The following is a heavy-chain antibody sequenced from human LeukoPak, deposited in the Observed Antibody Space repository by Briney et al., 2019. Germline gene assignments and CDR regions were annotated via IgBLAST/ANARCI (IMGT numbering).Heavy chain of an antibody. CDR1: GFTFSSYG. D-gene: IGHD3-9*01. CDR3: ASQREGVLRYFDWLPPRRAFDI. Sequence: GGSLRLSCAASGFTFSSYGMHWVRQAPGKGLEWVAVISYDGSNKYYADSVKGRFTIPRDNSKNTLYLQMNSLRAEDTAVYYCASQREGVLRYFDWLPPRRAFDIWGQGTMVTVSS. J-gene: IGHJ3*02. CDR2: ISYDGSNK. V-gene: IGHV3-30*03.